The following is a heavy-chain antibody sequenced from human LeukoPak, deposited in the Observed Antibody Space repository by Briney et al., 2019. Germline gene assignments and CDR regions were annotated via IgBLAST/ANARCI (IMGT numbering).Heavy chain of an antibody. CDR3: AREGLLWYSNWFDP. CDR1: GFTFSSYE. J-gene: IGHJ5*02. Sequence: GGSLRLSCAASGFTFSSYEMNWVRQAPGKGLEWVSYISSSGSTIYYADSVRGRFTISRDNAKNSLYLQMNSLTPEDTAVYYCAREGLLWYSNWFDPWGQGTLVSVSS. V-gene: IGHV3-48*03. D-gene: IGHD2-21*01. CDR2: ISSSGSTI.